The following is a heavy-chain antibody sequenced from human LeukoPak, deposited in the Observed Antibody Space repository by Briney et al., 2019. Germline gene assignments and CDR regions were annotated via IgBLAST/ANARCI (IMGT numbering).Heavy chain of an antibody. CDR1: GFTFSNFG. J-gene: IGHJ4*02. CDR2: ISSGGNDE. D-gene: IGHD4-17*01. Sequence: GGSLRLSCAASGFTFSNFGMHWVRQAPGKGLEWVAVISSGGNDEYYANAVKGRFTISRDNSMNTLYLQMNSLRAEDTAIYYCAKDLTTLTLGKDYWGQGTLVTVSS. CDR3: AKDLTTLTLGKDY. V-gene: IGHV3-30*18.